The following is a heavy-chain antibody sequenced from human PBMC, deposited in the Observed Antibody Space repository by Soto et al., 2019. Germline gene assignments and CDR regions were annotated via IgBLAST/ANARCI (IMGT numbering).Heavy chain of an antibody. D-gene: IGHD4-17*01. J-gene: IGHJ4*02. Sequence: EVQLLESGGGLVQPGGSLRLSCAASGFTFSSYAMSWVRQAPGKGLEWVSAISGSGGSTYYADSVKGRFTISRDNSKNAQYLQMNSLSAEDTAVYYCAKVGPSSTVYCDYCGQGTLVTVSS. CDR2: ISGSGGST. V-gene: IGHV3-23*01. CDR1: GFTFSSYA. CDR3: AKVGPSSTVYCDY.